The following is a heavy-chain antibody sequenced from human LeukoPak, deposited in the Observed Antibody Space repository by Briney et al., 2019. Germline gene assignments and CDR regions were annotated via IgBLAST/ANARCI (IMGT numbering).Heavy chain of an antibody. CDR2: IYHSGST. J-gene: IGHJ5*02. D-gene: IGHD6-19*01. Sequence: SETLSLTCTVSGYSISSGYYWGWIRQPPGKGLEWIGSIYHSGSTYYNPSLKSRVTISVDTSKNQFSLKLSSVTAADTAVYYCARDVAVAGTLWFDPWGQGTLVTVSS. CDR1: GYSISSGYY. CDR3: ARDVAVAGTLWFDP. V-gene: IGHV4-38-2*02.